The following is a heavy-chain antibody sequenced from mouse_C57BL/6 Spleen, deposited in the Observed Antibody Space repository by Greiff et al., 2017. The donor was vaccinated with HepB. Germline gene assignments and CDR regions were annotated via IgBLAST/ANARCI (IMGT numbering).Heavy chain of an antibody. Sequence: QVQLQQPGTELVKPGASVKLSCKASGYTFTSYWMHWVKQRPGQGLEWIGNINPSNGGTNYNEKFKSKATLTVDKSSSTAYMQLSSLTSEDSAVYYCARSGSIYYYGSSLFAYWGQGTLVTVSA. V-gene: IGHV1-53*01. D-gene: IGHD1-1*01. CDR1: GYTFTSYW. J-gene: IGHJ3*01. CDR2: INPSNGGT. CDR3: ARSGSIYYYGSSLFAY.